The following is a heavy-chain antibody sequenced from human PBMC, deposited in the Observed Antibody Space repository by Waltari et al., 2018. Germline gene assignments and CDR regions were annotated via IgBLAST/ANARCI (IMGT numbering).Heavy chain of an antibody. J-gene: IGHJ4*01. D-gene: IGHD3-16*01. CDR3: ARDWADY. V-gene: IGHV3-21*05. Sequence: EVQLVESGGGLVKPGGSLRLSCAASGFTFSSYRTNWVRQDPGKGWEWVSYSSNISSYIYYADSVKSRSTISGDNAKNSLYLQMNSLGGVDTAVYYCARDWADYWGQGTLVIVSS. CDR2: SSNISSYI. CDR1: GFTFSSYR.